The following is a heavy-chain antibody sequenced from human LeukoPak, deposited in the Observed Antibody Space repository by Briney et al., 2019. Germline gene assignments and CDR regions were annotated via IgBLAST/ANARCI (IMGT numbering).Heavy chain of an antibody. V-gene: IGHV3-30-3*01. J-gene: IGHJ6*02. D-gene: IGHD2-21*02. CDR1: GFTFSSYA. CDR3: ARDPSMPPYCGGDCYSEDYYGMDV. Sequence: GRSLRLSCAASGFTFSSYAMHWVRQAPGKGLEWVAVISYDGSNKYYADSVKGRFTISRDNSKNTLYLQMNSLRAEDTAVYYCARDPSMPPYCGGDCYSEDYYGMDVWGQGTTVTVSS. CDR2: ISYDGSNK.